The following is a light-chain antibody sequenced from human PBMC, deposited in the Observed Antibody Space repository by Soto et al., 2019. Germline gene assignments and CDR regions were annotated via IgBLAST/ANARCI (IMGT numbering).Light chain of an antibody. V-gene: IGLV4-69*01. CDR3: QTWGTDTVV. Sequence: QLVLTQSPSASASLGASVKLTCTLSSGHSSYAIAWHQQQPEKGPRYLMKLNSDGSHTKGDGIPDRFSGSNSGAERYLTISSLQSEDEADYYCQTWGTDTVVFGGGTKLTVL. J-gene: IGLJ2*01. CDR2: LNSDGSH. CDR1: SGHSSYA.